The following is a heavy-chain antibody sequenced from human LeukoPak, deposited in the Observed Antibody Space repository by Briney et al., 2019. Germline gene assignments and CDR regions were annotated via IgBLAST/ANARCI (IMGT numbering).Heavy chain of an antibody. Sequence: EASVKVSCKASGYTFTSYGICWVRQAPGQGLEWMGWVSAYNGNTNYAQKLQGRVTMTTDTSTSTAYMELRSLRSDDTAVYYCARLGGSGTSDAFDIWGQGTMVTVSS. V-gene: IGHV1-18*01. CDR3: ARLGGSGTSDAFDI. CDR1: GYTFTSYG. D-gene: IGHD3-16*01. CDR2: VSAYNGNT. J-gene: IGHJ3*02.